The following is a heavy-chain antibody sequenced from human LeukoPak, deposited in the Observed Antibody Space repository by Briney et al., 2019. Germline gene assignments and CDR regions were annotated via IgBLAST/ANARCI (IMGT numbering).Heavy chain of an antibody. CDR3: ARGGYYDFWSGYPNPGYYFDY. CDR2: ISAYNGNT. V-gene: IGHV1-18*01. J-gene: IGHJ4*02. D-gene: IGHD3-3*01. CDR1: GYTFTSYG. Sequence: ASVKVSCKASGYTFTSYGISWVRQAPGQGLEWMGWISAYNGNTNYAQKFQGRVTITADESTSTAYMELSSLRSEDTAVYYCARGGYYDFWSGYPNPGYYFDYWGQGTLVTVSS.